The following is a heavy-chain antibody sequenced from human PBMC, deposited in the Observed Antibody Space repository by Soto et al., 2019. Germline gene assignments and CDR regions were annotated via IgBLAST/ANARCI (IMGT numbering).Heavy chain of an antibody. CDR2: ISSSGSTI. Sequence: EVQLVESGGGLVQPGGSLRLSCAASGFTFSSYEMNWVRQAPGKGLEWVSYISSSGSTIYYADSVKGRFTISRDNAKNSLYLQMNSLRAEDTAVYHCARRGSSWFPNWFDPWGQGTLVTVSS. V-gene: IGHV3-48*03. CDR3: ARRGSSWFPNWFDP. CDR1: GFTFSSYE. J-gene: IGHJ5*02. D-gene: IGHD6-13*01.